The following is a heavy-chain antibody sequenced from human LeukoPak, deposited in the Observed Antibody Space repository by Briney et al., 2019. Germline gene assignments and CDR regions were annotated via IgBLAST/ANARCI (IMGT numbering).Heavy chain of an antibody. J-gene: IGHJ5*02. CDR3: AKGADYYYGSGSP. CDR2: ISGSGGST. V-gene: IGHV3-23*01. D-gene: IGHD3-10*01. Sequence: GGSLRLSCTASGFSFSSFWMSWVRQAPGKGLEWVSAISGSGGSTYYADSVKGRFTISRDNSKNTLYLQMNSLRAEDTAVYYCAKGADYYYGSGSPWGQGTLVTVSS. CDR1: GFSFSSFW.